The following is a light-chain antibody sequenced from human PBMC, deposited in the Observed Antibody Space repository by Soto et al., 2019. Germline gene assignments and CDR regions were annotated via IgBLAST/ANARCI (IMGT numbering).Light chain of an antibody. CDR3: QQSYSTPPIT. V-gene: IGKV1-39*01. J-gene: IGKJ5*01. CDR1: QSISSY. Sequence: IQMTQSPSALSASVGARDTITCRASQSISSYLNWYQQKPWKAPKLLIYAASSLQSGVPSRFSGRGSGKDFTLTISSLQPEDFATYYCQQSYSTPPITFGQGTRLEIK. CDR2: AAS.